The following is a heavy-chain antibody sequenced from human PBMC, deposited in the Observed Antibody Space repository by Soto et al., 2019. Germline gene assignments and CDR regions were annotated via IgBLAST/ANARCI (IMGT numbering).Heavy chain of an antibody. Sequence: GDALKISCKGSGYSFTSYWIGWVRQMPGKGLEWMGIIYPGDSDTRYSPSFQCHVTISAHKSISTAYLQWISLQASDTAMYCCARRGPWVAACHDNWFEPWGQGTMVTVSS. CDR2: IYPGDSDT. V-gene: IGHV5-51*01. CDR3: ARRGPWVAACHDNWFEP. D-gene: IGHD6-6*01. J-gene: IGHJ5*02. CDR1: GYSFTSYW.